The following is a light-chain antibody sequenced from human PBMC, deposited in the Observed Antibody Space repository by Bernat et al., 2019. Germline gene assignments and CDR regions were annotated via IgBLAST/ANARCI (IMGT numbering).Light chain of an antibody. V-gene: IGLV2-23*01. J-gene: IGLJ2*01. Sequence: QSALTQLASVSGSPGQSITISCTGTRSDVGSSYLVSWYQQHPGKAPKLIIYEGSKRPSGVANRFSGSKSGNTDSLTISGLQAEDEADYYCCSYAGISTVLFGGGTKLTVL. CDR2: EGS. CDR3: CSYAGISTVL. CDR1: RSDVGSSYL.